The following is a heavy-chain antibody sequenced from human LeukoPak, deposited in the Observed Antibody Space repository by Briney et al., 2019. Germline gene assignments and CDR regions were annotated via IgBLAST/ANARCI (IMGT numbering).Heavy chain of an antibody. CDR3: ARVGGNYPIN. CDR2: INPSGGST. D-gene: IGHD1-26*01. V-gene: IGHV1-46*01. J-gene: IGHJ4*02. CDR1: GYPFTSNY. Sequence: ASVKVSCKASGYPFTSNYMLWVRQAPGQGLEWMGIINPSGGSTSYAQKFQGRVTMTRDTSTSTVYMELSSLSSEDTAVYYCARVGGNYPINWGQGSLVTVSA.